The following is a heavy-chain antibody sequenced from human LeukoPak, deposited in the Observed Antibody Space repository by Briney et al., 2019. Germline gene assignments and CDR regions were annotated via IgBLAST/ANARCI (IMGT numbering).Heavy chain of an antibody. CDR1: GFTFSSYG. CDR3: ARDAGVYAIPEDV. D-gene: IGHD2-8*01. CDR2: IWYDGSNK. J-gene: IGHJ6*04. V-gene: IGHV3-33*01. Sequence: GGSLRLSCAASGFTFSSYGMHWVRQAPGKGLEWMAVIWYDGSNKYYADSVKGRFTISRDNARNSLYLQMNSLRAEDTAVYYCARDAGVYAIPEDVWGKGTTVTVSS.